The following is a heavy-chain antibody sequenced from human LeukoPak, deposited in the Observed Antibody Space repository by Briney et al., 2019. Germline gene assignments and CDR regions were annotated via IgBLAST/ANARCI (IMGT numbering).Heavy chain of an antibody. D-gene: IGHD3-3*01. V-gene: IGHV3-23*01. J-gene: IGHJ4*02. CDR3: AKARSGYYTDYYFDS. CDR1: GFNFNNYA. Sequence: GGSLRLSCAASGFNFNNYAMSWVRQAPGKGLEWVSTLSGTGGSTYYAGSVRGRFTISRDNSKNTLYLQMDSLRAEDRAVYYCAKARSGYYTDYYFDSWGQGTLVTVSS. CDR2: LSGTGGST.